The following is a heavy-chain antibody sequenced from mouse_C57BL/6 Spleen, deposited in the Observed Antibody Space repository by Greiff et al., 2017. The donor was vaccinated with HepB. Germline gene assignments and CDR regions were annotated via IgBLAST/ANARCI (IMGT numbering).Heavy chain of an antibody. CDR1: GYTFTDYY. CDR2: INPYNGGT. D-gene: IGHD5-1*01. V-gene: IGHV1-19*01. Sequence: EVQLQQSGPVLVKPGASVKMSCKASGYTFTDYYMNWVKQSHGKSLEWIGVINPYNGGTSYNQKFKGKATLTVDKSSSTAYMELNSLTSEDSAVYYCARHLSYAMDYWGQGTSVTVSS. J-gene: IGHJ4*01. CDR3: ARHLSYAMDY.